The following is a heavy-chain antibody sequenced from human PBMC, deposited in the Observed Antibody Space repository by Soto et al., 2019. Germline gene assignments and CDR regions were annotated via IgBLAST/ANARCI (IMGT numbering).Heavy chain of an antibody. D-gene: IGHD2-21*02. CDR2: IIPIFDTT. J-gene: IGHJ4*02. V-gene: IGHV1-69*01. CDR3: ARAPILVSVRLQENYCDT. Sequence: VKVSCKASGGTFSNSGISWVRQAPGQGLEWMGGIIPIFDTTNYAQKLQGRITIIADESTNTVYMELSNLRSADTGVYYCARAPILVSVRLQENYCDTWGKESLVTVSS. CDR1: GGTFSNSG.